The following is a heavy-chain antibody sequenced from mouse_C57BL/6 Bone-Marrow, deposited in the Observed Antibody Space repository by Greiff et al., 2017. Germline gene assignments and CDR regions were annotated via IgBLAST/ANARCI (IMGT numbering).Heavy chain of an antibody. V-gene: IGHV1-9*01. J-gene: IGHJ1*03. Sequence: QVQLQQSGAELMKPGASVKLSCKATGYTFTGYWIEWVKQRPGHGLEWIGEILPGSGSTNYNEKFKGKATLTADTSSNTAYMQLSSLTSEDSAIYYCARRDYYGSSHWYFDVWGTGTTVTVSS. D-gene: IGHD1-1*01. CDR3: ARRDYYGSSHWYFDV. CDR1: GYTFTGYW. CDR2: ILPGSGST.